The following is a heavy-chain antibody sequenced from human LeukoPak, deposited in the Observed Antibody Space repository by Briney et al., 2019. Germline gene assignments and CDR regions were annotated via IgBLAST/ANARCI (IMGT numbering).Heavy chain of an antibody. V-gene: IGHV3-30*02. CDR1: GFSFSTYG. D-gene: IGHD3-3*01. CDR2: IRFNGDST. CDR3: AKAYPGEWLLYFDY. Sequence: GGSLRLSCAASGFSFSTYGMHWVRQAPGKGLEWVAFIRFNGDSTYYSDSVKGRFTISRDNSQNTLFLQMNSLRAEDTAVYYCAKAYPGEWLLYFDYWGQGTLVTVSS. J-gene: IGHJ4*02.